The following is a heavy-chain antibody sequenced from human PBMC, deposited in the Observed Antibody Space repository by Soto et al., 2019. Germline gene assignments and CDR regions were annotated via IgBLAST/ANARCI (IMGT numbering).Heavy chain of an antibody. Sequence: HPGGSLRLSCAASGFTFSSYGMHWVRQAPGKGLEWVAVISYDGSNKYYADSVKGRFTISRDNSKNTLYLQMNSLRAEDTAVYYCAKDLGYYDFWSGYYYYYGMDVWGQGTTVTVSS. V-gene: IGHV3-30*18. CDR1: GFTFSSYG. J-gene: IGHJ6*02. D-gene: IGHD3-3*01. CDR3: AKDLGYYDFWSGYYYYYGMDV. CDR2: ISYDGSNK.